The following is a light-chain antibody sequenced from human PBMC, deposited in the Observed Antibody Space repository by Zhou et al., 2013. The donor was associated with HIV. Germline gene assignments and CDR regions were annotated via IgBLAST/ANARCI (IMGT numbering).Light chain of an antibody. Sequence: EIVLTQSPGTLSLSPGERVTLSCRASQTVSSSYLAWYQQRPGQAPRLLIYDTSNRATGIPDGFSGSGSGTDFTLTISRLEPDDFAVYYCQHYVSSSLTFGGGTKVEI. CDR3: QHYVSSSLT. CDR1: QTVSSSY. CDR2: DTS. V-gene: IGKV3-20*01. J-gene: IGKJ4*01.